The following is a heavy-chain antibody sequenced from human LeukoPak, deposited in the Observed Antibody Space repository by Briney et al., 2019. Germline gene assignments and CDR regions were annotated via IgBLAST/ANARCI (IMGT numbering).Heavy chain of an antibody. D-gene: IGHD2-21*01. Sequence: GGSLRLSCVGSGFTFRSHAMSWVRQAPEKGLEFVSGIYENGGTAYYADSVKGRFSISRDNSKNTLYLQMDSLRGEDTAVYYCAKDFRIGYSAHFDYWGQGALVTVSS. CDR1: GFTFRSHA. CDR2: IYENGGTA. V-gene: IGHV3-23*01. CDR3: AKDFRIGYSAHFDY. J-gene: IGHJ4*02.